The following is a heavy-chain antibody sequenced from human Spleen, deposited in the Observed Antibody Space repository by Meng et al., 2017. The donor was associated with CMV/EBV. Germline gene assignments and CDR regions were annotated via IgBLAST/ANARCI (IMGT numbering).Heavy chain of an antibody. CDR2: ISYDGSNK. Sequence: GGSLRLSCAASGFTFSSYAMHWVCQAPGKGLEWVAVISYDGSNKYYADSVKGRFTISRDNSKNTLYLQMNSLRAEDTAVYYCAWSSGYSYGYGMDVWGQGTTVTVSS. J-gene: IGHJ6*02. V-gene: IGHV3-30*04. CDR1: GFTFSSYA. CDR3: AWSSGYSYGYGMDV. D-gene: IGHD5-18*01.